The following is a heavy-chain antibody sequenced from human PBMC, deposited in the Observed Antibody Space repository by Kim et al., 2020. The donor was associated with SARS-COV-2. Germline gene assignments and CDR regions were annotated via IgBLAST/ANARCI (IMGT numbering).Heavy chain of an antibody. Sequence: YAESVKGRFAISRDNSKNTLYLQMNSLRAEDTAVYYCAKEGCSGGSCYSTWGQGTLVTVSS. D-gene: IGHD2-15*01. J-gene: IGHJ4*02. CDR3: AKEGCSGGSCYST. V-gene: IGHV3-23*01.